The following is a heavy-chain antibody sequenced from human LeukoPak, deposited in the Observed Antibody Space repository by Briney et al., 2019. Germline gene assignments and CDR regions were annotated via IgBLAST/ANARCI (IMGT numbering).Heavy chain of an antibody. D-gene: IGHD3-10*01. CDR2: IYYSGST. V-gene: IGHV4-59*01. CDR3: AREDYYGSGSYYRSYYMDV. Sequence: PSETLSLTCTVSGGSISSYYWSLIRQPPGKGLEWIGYIYYSGSTNYNPSLKSRVTISVDTSKNQFSLKLSSVTAADTAVYYCAREDYYGSGSYYRSYYMDVWGKGTTVTVSS. CDR1: GGSISSYY. J-gene: IGHJ6*03.